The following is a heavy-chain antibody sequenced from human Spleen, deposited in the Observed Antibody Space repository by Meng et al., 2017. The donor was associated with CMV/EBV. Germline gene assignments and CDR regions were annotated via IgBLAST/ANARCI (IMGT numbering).Heavy chain of an antibody. V-gene: IGHV3-30*03. Sequence: GESLKISCAASGFTFRGYEMQWVRQAPGKGLEWVAVISYDGSKKYGDSVKGRFTISRDNAKNSLFLQMNSLRGDDTAVYYCARLGSLHYNAFDVWGQGTMVTVSS. CDR2: ISYDGSKK. D-gene: IGHD3-10*01. CDR3: ARLGSLHYNAFDV. CDR1: GFTFRGYE. J-gene: IGHJ3*01.